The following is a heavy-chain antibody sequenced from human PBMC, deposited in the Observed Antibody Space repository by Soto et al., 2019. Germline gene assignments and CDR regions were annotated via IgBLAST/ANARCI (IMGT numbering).Heavy chain of an antibody. J-gene: IGHJ4*02. CDR1: GGSISSYY. Sequence: PSETLSLTCTVSGGSISSYYWSWIRQPPGKGLEWIGYIYYSGSTNYNPSLKSRVTISVDTSKNQFSLKLSSVTAADTAVYYCARDRYGDYYDYWGQGTLVT. CDR2: IYYSGST. CDR3: ARDRYGDYYDY. V-gene: IGHV4-59*01. D-gene: IGHD4-17*01.